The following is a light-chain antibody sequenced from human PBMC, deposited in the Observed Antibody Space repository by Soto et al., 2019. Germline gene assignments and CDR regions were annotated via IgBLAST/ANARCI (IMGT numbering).Light chain of an antibody. CDR2: AAS. Sequence: DIEMTQSPSSLSAYVGDRVTITCRASQGISNYLAWYQQRPGKVPKLLIYAASTLQSGVPSRFSGSGSGTDFTSTISTSQPKDVGTYYGKKNTSAPWPFGQGTEVEIK. J-gene: IGKJ1*01. V-gene: IGKV1-27*01. CDR1: QGISNY. CDR3: KKNTSAPWP.